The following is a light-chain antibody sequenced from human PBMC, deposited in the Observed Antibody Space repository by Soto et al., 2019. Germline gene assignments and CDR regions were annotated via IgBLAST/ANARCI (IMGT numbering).Light chain of an antibody. Sequence: DIQMTQSPSTLSASVGDRVTITCRASQSISGWLAWYQQKPGQAPKLLIYKASTLQGGVPSRFSGSGSGTEFTLAISSLQPDDSATYYCQQYNDNWTFGQGTKV. J-gene: IGKJ1*01. CDR2: KAS. CDR1: QSISGW. CDR3: QQYNDNWT. V-gene: IGKV1-5*03.